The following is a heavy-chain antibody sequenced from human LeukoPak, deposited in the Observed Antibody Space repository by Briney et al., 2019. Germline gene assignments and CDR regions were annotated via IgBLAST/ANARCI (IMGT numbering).Heavy chain of an antibody. CDR1: GFTFSNAW. Sequence: PGGSLRLSCAASGFTFSNAWMSRVRQAPGRGLVWVGRIKSKTDGGTTDYAAPVKGRFTISRDDSKNTLYLQMNSLKTEDTAVYYCTTFITMVRGVTDYWGQGTLVTVSS. D-gene: IGHD3-10*01. J-gene: IGHJ4*02. V-gene: IGHV3-15*01. CDR2: IKSKTDGGTT. CDR3: TTFITMVRGVTDY.